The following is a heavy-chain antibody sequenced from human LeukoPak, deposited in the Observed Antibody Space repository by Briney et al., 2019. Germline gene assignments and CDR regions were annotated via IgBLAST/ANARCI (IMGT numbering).Heavy chain of an antibody. V-gene: IGHV1-18*01. J-gene: IGHJ4*02. Sequence: ASVNVSCKASGYTFILHGISWVRLAPGQGLEWMGWISTYNGNTKYAQNLQGRVTMTTDTSTSTAYMELRSLRSDDTAVYYCVRDEDYGIYVNFDFWGQGTLVTVSS. CDR1: GYTFILHG. D-gene: IGHD4-17*01. CDR2: ISTYNGNT. CDR3: VRDEDYGIYVNFDF.